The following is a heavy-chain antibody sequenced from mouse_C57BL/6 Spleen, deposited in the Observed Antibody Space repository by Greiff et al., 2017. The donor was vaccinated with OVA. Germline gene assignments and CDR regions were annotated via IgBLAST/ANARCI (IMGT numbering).Heavy chain of an antibody. V-gene: IGHV1-37*01. CDR1: GYSFTGYV. Sequence: VHVKQSGPGLVKPGASVKISCKASGYSFTGYVMNWVKQSHGKSLEWIGRINPKNGDTFYNQKLKGKATLTVDKSDSTAHMELLSLTSEDFAVYYCARLSNYERYFDVWGTGTTVTVSS. D-gene: IGHD2-5*01. J-gene: IGHJ1*03. CDR2: INPKNGDT. CDR3: ARLSNYERYFDV.